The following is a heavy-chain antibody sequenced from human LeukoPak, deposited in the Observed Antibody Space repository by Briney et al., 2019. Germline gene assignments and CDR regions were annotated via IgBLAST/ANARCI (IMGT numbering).Heavy chain of an antibody. V-gene: IGHV1-69*04. D-gene: IGHD3-3*01. CDR3: ARDRGITISGVDP. Sequence: ASVKVSCKASGGTFSSYAISWVRQAPGQGLEWMGRIIPILGIANYAQKFQGRVTITADKSTSTAYMELSSLRSEDTAVYYCARDRGITISGVDPWGQGTLVTVSS. CDR2: IIPILGIA. CDR1: GGTFSSYA. J-gene: IGHJ5*02.